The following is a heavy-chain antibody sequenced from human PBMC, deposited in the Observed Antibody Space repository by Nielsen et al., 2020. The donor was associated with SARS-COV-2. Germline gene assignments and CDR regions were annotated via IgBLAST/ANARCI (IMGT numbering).Heavy chain of an antibody. CDR1: GFTFTDYY. CDR2: ISTRSHYV. Sequence: GGSLRLSCTASGFTFTDYYMSWVRQAPGKGLEWVSSISTRSHYVYYADSVRGRFTISRDNAKNSLYLQMDSLRAEDTAIYYCARVNHSSISAWGQGTVVTVSS. CDR3: ARVNHSSISA. D-gene: IGHD3-22*01. V-gene: IGHV3-21*01. J-gene: IGHJ5*02.